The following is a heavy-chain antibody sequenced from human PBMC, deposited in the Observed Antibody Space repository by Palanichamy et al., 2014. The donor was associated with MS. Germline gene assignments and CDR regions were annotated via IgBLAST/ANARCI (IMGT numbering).Heavy chain of an antibody. D-gene: IGHD4-17*01. CDR1: GFTFSSYS. CDR3: ARDQTTTVTTDAFDI. Sequence: EVPLGGGLGGGPVVKPGGSLRLSCAASGFTFSSYSMNWVRQAPGKGLEWVSSISSSSSYIYYADSVKGRFTISRDNAKNSLYLQMNSLRAEDTAVYYCARDQTTTVTTDAFDIWGQGTMVTVSS. V-gene: IGHV3-21*01. CDR2: ISSSSSYI. J-gene: IGHJ3*02.